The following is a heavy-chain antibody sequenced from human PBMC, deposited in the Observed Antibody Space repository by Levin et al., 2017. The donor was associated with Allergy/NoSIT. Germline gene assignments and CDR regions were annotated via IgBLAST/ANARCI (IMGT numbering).Heavy chain of an antibody. CDR2: IKSKIDGGTT. J-gene: IGHJ6*02. Sequence: GGSLRLSCVGTGFTLTNAYMAWVRQAPGKGLEWVGRIKSKIDGGTTDYAVPVKGRFTVSRDESKNTLYLQMNSLKTEDTAVYYCTTGPRRGDVWVQGTTVTVSS. CDR1: GFTLTNAY. V-gene: IGHV3-15*01. CDR3: TTGPRRGDV.